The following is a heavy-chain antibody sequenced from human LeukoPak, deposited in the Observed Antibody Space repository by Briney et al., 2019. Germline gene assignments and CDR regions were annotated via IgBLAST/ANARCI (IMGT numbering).Heavy chain of an antibody. D-gene: IGHD5-18*01. CDR1: GYTFTSYY. J-gene: IGHJ4*02. V-gene: IGHV1-46*01. Sequence: ASVNVSCKASGYTFTSYYMHWVRQAPGQGLEWMGIINPSGGSTSYAQKFQGRVTMTRDTSTSTVYMELSSLRSEDTAVYYCARGATAMDRGDYFDYWGQGTLVTVSS. CDR3: ARGATAMDRGDYFDY. CDR2: INPSGGST.